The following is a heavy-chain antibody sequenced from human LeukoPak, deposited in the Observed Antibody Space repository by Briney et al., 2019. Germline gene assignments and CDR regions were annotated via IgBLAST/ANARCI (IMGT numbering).Heavy chain of an antibody. J-gene: IGHJ4*02. Sequence: ASVKVSCKASGYTFTSYYLHWVRQAPRQGLEWMGIINPSAGSTSYAQKFQGRVTMTRDTSTSTVYMELSSLRSEDTAVYYCARDLGGDYFDFWGQGTLVTVSS. V-gene: IGHV1-46*01. CDR2: INPSAGST. D-gene: IGHD4-17*01. CDR1: GYTFTSYY. CDR3: ARDLGGDYFDF.